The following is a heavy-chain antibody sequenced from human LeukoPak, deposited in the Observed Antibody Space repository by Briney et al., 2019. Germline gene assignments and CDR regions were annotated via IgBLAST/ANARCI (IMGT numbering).Heavy chain of an antibody. CDR3: ARPSSSWSFHY. V-gene: IGHV5-51*01. D-gene: IGHD6-13*01. CDR1: GYSFATYW. Sequence: GESLKISCKGSGYSFATYWIGWVRQMPGKGLEWMGIIYPGDSDTKYCPSFQGQVTISADKSISTAYLQWSSLKASDTAMYYCARPSSSWSFHYWGQGTLVTVSS. CDR2: IYPGDSDT. J-gene: IGHJ4*02.